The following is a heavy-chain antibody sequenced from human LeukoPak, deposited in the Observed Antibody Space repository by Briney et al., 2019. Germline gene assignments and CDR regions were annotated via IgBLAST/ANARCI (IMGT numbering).Heavy chain of an antibody. J-gene: IGHJ4*02. V-gene: IGHV3-21*01. D-gene: IGHD3-22*01. CDR3: ARGDYDSSGYYYDY. CDR1: GFPFSSYT. Sequence: GGSPRLSCAASGFPFSSYTMNWVPQAPGEGLEWVSSISSSSKYKYYAESVKGRFTISRDNAKNSLYLQMNSLRAEDTAVYYCARGDYDSSGYYYDYWGQGILVTVSS. CDR2: ISSSSKYK.